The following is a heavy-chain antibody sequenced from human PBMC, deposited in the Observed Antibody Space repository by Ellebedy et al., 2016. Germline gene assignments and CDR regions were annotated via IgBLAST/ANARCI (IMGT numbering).Heavy chain of an antibody. CDR3: ARGRNWAWWYFDL. V-gene: IGHV1-69*04. Sequence: ASVKVSCKASGGTFSSYAISWVRQAPGQGLEWMGRIIPILGIANYAQKFQGWVTMTRDTSISTAYMELSRLRSDDTAVYYCARGRNWAWWYFDLWGRGTLVTVSS. D-gene: IGHD7-27*01. J-gene: IGHJ2*01. CDR1: GGTFSSYA. CDR2: IIPILGIA.